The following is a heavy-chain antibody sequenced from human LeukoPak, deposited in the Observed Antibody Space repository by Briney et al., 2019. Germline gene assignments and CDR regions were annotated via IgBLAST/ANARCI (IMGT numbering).Heavy chain of an antibody. J-gene: IGHJ3*02. CDR2: ISGSGGST. CDR1: GFTFSNYA. Sequence: GSLRLSCAASGFTFSNYAMSWVRQAPGKGLEWVSLISGSGGSTYYADSAQGRITISRDNSKNTLYLQMNSLRAEDTAVYYCSGGGWSTDAFDIWGQGTMVTVS. CDR3: SGGGWSTDAFDI. V-gene: IGHV3-23*01. D-gene: IGHD6-19*01.